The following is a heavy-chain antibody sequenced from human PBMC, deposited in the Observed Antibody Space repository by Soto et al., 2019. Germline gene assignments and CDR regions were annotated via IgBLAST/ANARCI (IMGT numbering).Heavy chain of an antibody. V-gene: IGHV1-18*01. CDR3: ARDQAMAQFDY. J-gene: IGHJ4*02. CDR1: GHTSTNYA. D-gene: IGHD5-18*01. Sequence: ASVKVSCKASGHTSTNYAVHWVRQAPGQRLEWMGWINAYNGNTKYAQKLQGRVTMTTDTSTSTAYMELRSLRSDDTAVYYCARDQAMAQFDYWGQGTLVTVSS. CDR2: INAYNGNT.